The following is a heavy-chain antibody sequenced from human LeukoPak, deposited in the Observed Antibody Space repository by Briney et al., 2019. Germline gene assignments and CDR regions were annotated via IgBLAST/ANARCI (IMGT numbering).Heavy chain of an antibody. CDR2: ISYDGSNK. V-gene: IGHV3-30*03. D-gene: IGHD6-6*01. J-gene: IGHJ4*02. CDR1: GFTFSSYG. Sequence: PRGSLRLSCAASGFTFSSYGMHWVRQAPGKGLEWVAVISYDGSNKYYADSVKGRFTISRDNSKNTLYLQMNSLRAEDTAVYYCASDGGQLASYFDYWGQGTLVTVSS. CDR3: ASDGGQLASYFDY.